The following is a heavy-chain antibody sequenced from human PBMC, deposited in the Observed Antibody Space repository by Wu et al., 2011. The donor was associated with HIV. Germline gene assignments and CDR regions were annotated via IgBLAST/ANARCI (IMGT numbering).Heavy chain of an antibody. CDR1: GYTFTAYY. V-gene: IGHV1-2*02. D-gene: IGHD6-13*01. CDR3: ARASSSNDAFDI. CDR2: INPNTGGT. Sequence: VQLVQSGAEVKKPGATVKISCKVSGYTFTAYYMHWVRQAPGQGLECMGWINPNTGGTNYAQKFQGSVTMTRDTSINTAYMELSGLRSDDTAVYYCARASSSNDAFDIWGQGTMVTVSS. J-gene: IGHJ3*02.